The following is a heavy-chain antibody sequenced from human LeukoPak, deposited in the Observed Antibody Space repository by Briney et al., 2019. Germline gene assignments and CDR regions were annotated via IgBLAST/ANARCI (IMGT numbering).Heavy chain of an antibody. V-gene: IGHV1-3*01. Sequence: ASVKVSCKASGYTFTTYAMHWVRQAPGQRLEWMGWINAGNGNTKYSQKFQGRVTIARDTSASTAYMELSSLRSEDTAVYYCASGAAAMVIGYWGQGALVTVSS. D-gene: IGHD5-18*01. CDR2: INAGNGNT. CDR3: ASGAAAMVIGY. J-gene: IGHJ4*02. CDR1: GYTFTTYA.